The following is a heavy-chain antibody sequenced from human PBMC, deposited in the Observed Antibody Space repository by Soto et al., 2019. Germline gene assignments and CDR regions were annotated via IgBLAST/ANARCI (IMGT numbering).Heavy chain of an antibody. CDR2: IYHSGST. D-gene: IGHD3-22*01. V-gene: IGHV4-30-2*01. J-gene: IGHJ5*02. CDR1: GGSISSGGYS. Sequence: SETLSLTCAVSGGSISSGGYSWSWIRQPPGKGLEWIGYIYHSGSTYYNPSLKSRVTISVDRSKNQFSLKLSSVTTADTAVYYCARAEYYYDSTPQRWFDPWGQGTLVTVSS. CDR3: ARAEYYYDSTPQRWFDP.